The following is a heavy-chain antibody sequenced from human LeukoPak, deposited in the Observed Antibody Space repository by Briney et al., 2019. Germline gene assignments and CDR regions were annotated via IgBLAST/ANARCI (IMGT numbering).Heavy chain of an antibody. CDR3: ARSGPAAGRPDAFDV. CDR1: GGSVSSSSFY. CDR2: IYYSGIT. V-gene: IGHV4-39*07. Sequence: SETLSLTCTLSGGSVSSSSFYWGWIRQPPGKGLKCIGTIYYSGITYYSSSLKSRVTISVDTSKNQFSLELSSVTAADTAVYFCARSGPAAGRPDAFDVWGQGTLVTVSS. J-gene: IGHJ3*01. D-gene: IGHD2-2*01.